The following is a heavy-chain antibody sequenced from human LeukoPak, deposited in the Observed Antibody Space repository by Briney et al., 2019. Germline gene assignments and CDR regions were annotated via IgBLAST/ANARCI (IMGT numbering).Heavy chain of an antibody. J-gene: IGHJ6*03. CDR3: NRDRMEGWFYYTDV. Sequence: PGRSLRLSCTASGFTFGDYVMSWFRQAPGKGLEWVGFIRTRAYGGTTEYAASVKGRFTISRDDSKSIAFLQMNSLKTEDTAVYFCNRDRMEGWFYYTDVWGKGTTVTVSS. V-gene: IGHV3-49*03. D-gene: IGHD2-15*01. CDR2: IRTRAYGGTT. CDR1: GFTFGDYV.